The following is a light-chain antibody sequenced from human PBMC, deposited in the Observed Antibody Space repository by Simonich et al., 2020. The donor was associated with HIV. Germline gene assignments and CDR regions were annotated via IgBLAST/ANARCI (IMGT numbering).Light chain of an antibody. V-gene: IGKV4-1*01. Sequence: DIVMTQSPDSLAVSLGERATINCKSSQSVLYSSNNKNYLAWYQQKPGQPPTLLIYWASTRESGVPDRFSGSGSGTDFTLTISSLQAEDVAVYYCQQYYGIPLTFGGGTRVEIK. CDR1: QSVLYSSNNKNY. J-gene: IGKJ4*01. CDR2: WAS. CDR3: QQYYGIPLT.